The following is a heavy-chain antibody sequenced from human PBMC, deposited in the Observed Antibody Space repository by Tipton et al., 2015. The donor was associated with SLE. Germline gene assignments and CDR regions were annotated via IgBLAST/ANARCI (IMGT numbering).Heavy chain of an antibody. CDR2: INHSGST. V-gene: IGHV4-34*01. J-gene: IGHJ4*02. Sequence: TLSLTCIVSGGSISSYYWSWIRQPPGKGLEWIGEINHSGSTNYNPSLKSRVTISVDTSKNQFSLKLSSVTAADTAVYYCARRLEQQLVHFDYWGQGTLVTVSS. CDR3: ARRLEQQLVHFDY. CDR1: GGSISSYY. D-gene: IGHD6-13*01.